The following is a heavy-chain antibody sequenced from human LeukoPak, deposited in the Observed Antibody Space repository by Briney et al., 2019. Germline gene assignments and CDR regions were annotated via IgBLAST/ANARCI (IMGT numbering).Heavy chain of an antibody. Sequence: GGSLRLSCAASGFTVSSNYMSWVRQAPGKGLEWVSAISGSGGSTYYADSVKGRFTISRDNSKNTLYLQMNSLRAEDTAVYYCAKEIPYYYDSSGYYSDYWGQGTLVTVSS. J-gene: IGHJ4*02. V-gene: IGHV3-23*01. CDR2: ISGSGGST. CDR3: AKEIPYYYDSSGYYSDY. CDR1: GFTVSSNY. D-gene: IGHD3-22*01.